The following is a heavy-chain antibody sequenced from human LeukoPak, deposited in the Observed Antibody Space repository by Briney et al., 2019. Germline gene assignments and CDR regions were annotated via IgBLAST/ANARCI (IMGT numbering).Heavy chain of an antibody. J-gene: IGHJ3*02. CDR2: IYYSGST. CDR3: ARDLESNYDFWSGYEPSGFDI. D-gene: IGHD3-3*01. Sequence: SETLSLTCNVSGGSISSYYWSWIRQPPGKGLEWIGYIYYSGSTNYNPSLKSRVTISVDTSKNQFSLKLSSVTAADTAVYYCARDLESNYDFWSGYEPSGFDIWGQGTMVTVSS. CDR1: GGSISSYY. V-gene: IGHV4-59*01.